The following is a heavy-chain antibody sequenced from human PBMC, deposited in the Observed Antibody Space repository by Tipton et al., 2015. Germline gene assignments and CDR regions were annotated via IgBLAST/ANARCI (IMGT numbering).Heavy chain of an antibody. J-gene: IGHJ4*02. CDR1: GYIFTSFW. D-gene: IGHD1-26*01. CDR2: IYPGDSET. CDR3: VRRARRVGSHSYPYYFDY. V-gene: IGHV5-51*01. Sequence: QSGAEVKKPGESLKISCKGSGYIFTSFWIGWVRQMPGKGLEWMGTIYPGDSETRYNPSFQGQVTISADKSLTTAYLQWRSLKASDTAMYYCVRRARRVGSHSYPYYFDYWGQGTLVPVSS.